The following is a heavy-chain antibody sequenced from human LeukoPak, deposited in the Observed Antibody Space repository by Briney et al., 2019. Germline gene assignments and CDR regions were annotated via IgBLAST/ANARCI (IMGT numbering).Heavy chain of an antibody. D-gene: IGHD6-6*01. CDR1: GGSISSYY. J-gene: IGHJ6*02. Sequence: SETLSLTCTVSGGSISSYYWSWIRHPPGKGLEWIGYIYYSGSTNCNPSLKSRVNISVDTSKSHVSLRVSSVTAAGTAVYYGARYLSPYSSSSSYYYGLDVWGQGTTVTVSS. V-gene: IGHV4-59*08. CDR3: ARYLSPYSSSSSYYYGLDV. CDR2: IYYSGST.